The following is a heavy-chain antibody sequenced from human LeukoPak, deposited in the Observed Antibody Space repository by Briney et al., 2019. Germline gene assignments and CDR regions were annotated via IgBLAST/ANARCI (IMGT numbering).Heavy chain of an antibody. CDR3: ARLGSSGSYYNAHYFDY. D-gene: IGHD3-10*01. CDR1: GGSISSGGYY. CDR2: IYYSGST. J-gene: IGHJ4*02. Sequence: PSETLSLTCTVSGGSISSGGYYWSWIRQPPGKGLEWIGSIYYSGSTYYNPSLKSRVTISVDTSKNQFSLKLSSVTAADTAVYYCARLGSSGSYYNAHYFDYWGQGTLVTVSS. V-gene: IGHV4-39*07.